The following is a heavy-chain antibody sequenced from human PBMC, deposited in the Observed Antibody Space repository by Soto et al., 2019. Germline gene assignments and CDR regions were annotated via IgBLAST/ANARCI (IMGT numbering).Heavy chain of an antibody. V-gene: IGHV1-2*04. CDR1: GYTFTGYY. CDR3: ARGNRYCSSTSCYSILDYYYYGMDV. CDR2: INPNSGGT. D-gene: IGHD2-2*01. Sequence: QVQLVQSGAEVKKPGASVQVSCKASGYTFTGYYMHWVRQAPGQGLEWMGWINPNSGGTNYAQKLQGWVTMTRDTSISTAYMELSRLRSDDTAVYYCARGNRYCSSTSCYSILDYYYYGMDVWGQGTTVTVSS. J-gene: IGHJ6*02.